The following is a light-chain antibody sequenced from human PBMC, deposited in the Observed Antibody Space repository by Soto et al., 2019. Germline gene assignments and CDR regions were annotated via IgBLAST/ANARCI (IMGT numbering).Light chain of an antibody. V-gene: IGKV3-15*01. J-gene: IGKJ1*01. Sequence: EIVMTQSPATLSVSPGERATLSCRASQSVSSNLAWYQQKPGQARRLLIYGASTRATGIPARFSGSGSGTEFTLTISSPQSEDFAVYYCQQYNNWPPWTFGQGTKMEIK. CDR1: QSVSSN. CDR2: GAS. CDR3: QQYNNWPPWT.